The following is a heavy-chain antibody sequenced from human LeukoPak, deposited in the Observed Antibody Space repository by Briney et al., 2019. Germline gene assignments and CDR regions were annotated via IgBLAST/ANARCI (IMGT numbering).Heavy chain of an antibody. CDR1: GFAVSSNY. V-gene: IGHV3-23*01. Sequence: PGGSLRLSCAASGFAVSSNYMTWVRQAPGKGLEWVSAISGSGGSTYYADSVKGRFTISRDNSKNTLYLQMNSLRAEDTAVYYCARAMRSGYDYWGQGTLVTVSS. D-gene: IGHD3-22*01. J-gene: IGHJ4*02. CDR3: ARAMRSGYDY. CDR2: ISGSGGST.